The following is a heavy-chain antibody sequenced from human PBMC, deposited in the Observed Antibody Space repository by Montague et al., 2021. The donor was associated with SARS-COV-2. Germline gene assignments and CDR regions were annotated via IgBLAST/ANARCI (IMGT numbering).Heavy chain of an antibody. D-gene: IGHD3-22*01. CDR1: GGSISSSSYY. CDR2: IYYSGST. V-gene: IGHV4-39*01. Sequence: SETLSLTCTVSGGSISSSSYYWGWLRQPPGKGLEWIGSIYYSGSTYYNPSLKSRVTISVDTSKNQFSLKLSSATAADTAVYYCASPTYYYDSSGSDAFDIWGQGTMVTVSS. J-gene: IGHJ3*02. CDR3: ASPTYYYDSSGSDAFDI.